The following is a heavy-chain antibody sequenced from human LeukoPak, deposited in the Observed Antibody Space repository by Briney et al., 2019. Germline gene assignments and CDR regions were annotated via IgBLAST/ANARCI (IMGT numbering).Heavy chain of an antibody. Sequence: QPGGSLRLSCAASGFTSSNYAMSWVRQAPGKGLEWVSTISGFDPGTYYADSVGGRFTISRDNSKNTLFLRMNSLRAEDTAVHFCAKGLRLLDSWGQGTLVTVSS. CDR1: GFTSSNYA. CDR2: ISGFDPGT. CDR3: AKGLRLLDS. D-gene: IGHD3-16*01. J-gene: IGHJ4*02. V-gene: IGHV3-23*01.